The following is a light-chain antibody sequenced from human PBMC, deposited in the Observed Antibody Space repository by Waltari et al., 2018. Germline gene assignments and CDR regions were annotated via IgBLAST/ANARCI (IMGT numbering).Light chain of an antibody. Sequence: QSALTQPASVSGSPGQSITISCTGTSSDVGGYNYVSWYQQHPGKAPKLMIYDVSNRASGGSNRFSGCKAGNTASLTISGLQAEDEADYYGSSYTSSSTLIVFGTGTKVTVL. CDR3: SSYTSSSTLIV. J-gene: IGLJ1*01. V-gene: IGLV2-14*03. CDR1: SSDVGGYNY. CDR2: DVS.